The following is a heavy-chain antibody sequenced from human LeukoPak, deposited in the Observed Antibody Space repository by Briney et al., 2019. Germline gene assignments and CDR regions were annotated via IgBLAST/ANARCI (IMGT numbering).Heavy chain of an antibody. V-gene: IGHV4-61*02. CDR1: GDSISSGDYY. CDR3: ARGSGAYYYGSYYMDV. Sequence: PSETLSLTCTVSGDSISSGDYYWSWIRQPAGKGLEWIGRISSSGSTNYNPSLRSRVTISLATSKNQFSLKLSSVTAADTAVYYCARGSGAYYYGSYYMDVWGKGPRSPSP. J-gene: IGHJ6*03. CDR2: ISSSGST. D-gene: IGHD3-10*01.